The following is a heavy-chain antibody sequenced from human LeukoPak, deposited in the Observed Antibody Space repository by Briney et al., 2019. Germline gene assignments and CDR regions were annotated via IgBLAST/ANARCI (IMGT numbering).Heavy chain of an antibody. Sequence: SVKVSCKASGGTFSSYAISWVRQAPGQGLEWMGGIIPIFGTANYAQKFQGRVTITTDESTSTAYMELSSLRSEDTAVHYCARVADYSNYVAAYHFDYWGQGTLVTVSS. J-gene: IGHJ4*02. D-gene: IGHD4-11*01. CDR3: ARVADYSNYVAAYHFDY. V-gene: IGHV1-69*05. CDR1: GGTFSSYA. CDR2: IIPIFGTA.